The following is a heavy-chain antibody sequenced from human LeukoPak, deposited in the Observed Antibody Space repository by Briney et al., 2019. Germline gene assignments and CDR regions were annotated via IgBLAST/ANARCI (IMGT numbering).Heavy chain of an antibody. D-gene: IGHD2-2*01. CDR1: GGSISSYY. V-gene: IGHV4-59*01. Sequence: SETLSLTCTVSGGSISSYYCSWVRQPPGKGLECIGYIYYSGSTNYNPSLKSRVTISVDTSKNQFSLKLSSVTAADTAVYYCARDYPAPLDYWGQGTLVTVFS. CDR2: IYYSGST. J-gene: IGHJ4*02. CDR3: ARDYPAPLDY.